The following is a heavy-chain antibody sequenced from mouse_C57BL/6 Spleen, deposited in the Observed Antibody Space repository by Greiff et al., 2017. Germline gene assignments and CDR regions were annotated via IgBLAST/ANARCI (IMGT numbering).Heavy chain of an antibody. CDR3: ARGHYDYDREFAY. D-gene: IGHD2-4*01. Sequence: QVQLQQPGAELVKPGASVKMSCKASGYTFTSYWITWVKQRPGQGLEWIGDIYPGSGSTNYNEKFKSKATLTVDTSSSTAYMQLSSLTSEDSAVYYCARGHYDYDREFAYWGQGTPVTVSA. J-gene: IGHJ3*01. V-gene: IGHV1-55*01. CDR2: IYPGSGST. CDR1: GYTFTSYW.